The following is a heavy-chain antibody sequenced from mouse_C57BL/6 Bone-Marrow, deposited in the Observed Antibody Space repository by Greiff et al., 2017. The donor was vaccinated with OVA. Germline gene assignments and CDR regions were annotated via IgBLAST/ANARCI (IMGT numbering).Heavy chain of an antibody. D-gene: IGHD1-1*01. CDR3: ARGRVYYGYFDY. V-gene: IGHV1-54*01. CDR2: INPGSGGT. CDR1: GYAFTNYL. Sequence: VQLQQSGAELVRPGTSVKVSCKASGYAFTNYLIEWVKQRPGQGLEWIGVINPGSGGTNYNEKFKGKATLTADKSSSTAYMQLSSLTSEDSAVYFCARGRVYYGYFDYWGQGTTLTVSS. J-gene: IGHJ2*01.